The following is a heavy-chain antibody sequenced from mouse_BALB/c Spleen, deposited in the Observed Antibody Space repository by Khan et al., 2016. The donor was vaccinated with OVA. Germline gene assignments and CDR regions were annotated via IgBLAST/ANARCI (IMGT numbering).Heavy chain of an antibody. V-gene: IGHV1-7*01. CDR2: INPSTGYT. D-gene: IGHD1-1*01. CDR1: GYTFINYW. CDR3: ARRGLRWDFDY. Sequence: QVQLKQSGAELAKPGASVKMSCKASGYTFINYWILWIKQRPGQGLEWIGYINPSTGYTEYNQNFKDKATLTADISSSTAYLKLSSLTYEDSAVYYCARRGLRWDFDYWGQGTTLTVSS. J-gene: IGHJ2*01.